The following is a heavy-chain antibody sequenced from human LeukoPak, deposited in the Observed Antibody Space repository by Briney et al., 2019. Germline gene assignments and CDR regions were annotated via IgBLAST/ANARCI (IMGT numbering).Heavy chain of an antibody. CDR3: ARLGQEPWGYDFWSGYNNWFDP. V-gene: IGHV1-18*01. CDR2: ISAYNGNT. CDR1: GYTFTSYG. D-gene: IGHD3-3*01. Sequence: ASVKVSCKASGYTFTSYGISWVRQAPGQGLEWMGWISAYNGNTNYAQKLQGRVTMTTDTSTSTAYMELRSLRSDDTAVYYCARLGQEPWGYDFWSGYNNWFDPWGQGTLVTVSS. J-gene: IGHJ5*02.